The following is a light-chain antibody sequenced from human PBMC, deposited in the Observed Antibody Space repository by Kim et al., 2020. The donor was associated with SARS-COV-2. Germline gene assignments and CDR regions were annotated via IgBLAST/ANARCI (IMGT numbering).Light chain of an antibody. CDR1: QRISVS. V-gene: IGKV3-15*01. J-gene: IGKJ2*01. CDR3: QQYNNWPYT. CDR2: GAS. Sequence: SVSPGERATHSGRPSQRISVSLAWYQQKPGRAPRLLISGASTRATGIPARFSGSGSGTEFTLSISSLQSEDFAVYYCQQYNNWPYTVGQGTKLEI.